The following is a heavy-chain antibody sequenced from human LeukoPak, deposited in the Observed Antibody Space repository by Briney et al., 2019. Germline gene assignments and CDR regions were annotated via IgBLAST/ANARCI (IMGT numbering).Heavy chain of an antibody. Sequence: SETLSLTCTVYGGSISSSSYYWGWIHQPPGKGLEWIGSIYYSGSTYYNSPLKSRVTISVDTSKNQFSLKLSSVTAADTAVYYCASYYYYDSSGHNFDYWGQGTLVTVSS. D-gene: IGHD3-22*01. CDR1: GGSISSSSYY. CDR2: IYYSGST. V-gene: IGHV4-39*01. CDR3: ASYYYYDSSGHNFDY. J-gene: IGHJ4*02.